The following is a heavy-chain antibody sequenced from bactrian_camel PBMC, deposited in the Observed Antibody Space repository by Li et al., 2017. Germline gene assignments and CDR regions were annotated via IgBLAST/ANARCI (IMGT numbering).Heavy chain of an antibody. CDR3: AAHCRGEHCYSLNY. CDR1: EYTGSRYC. CDR2: IESDGST. V-gene: IGHV3S26*01. Sequence: HVQLVESGGGSVQTGGSLRLSCAATEYTGSRYCMAWFHQAPGKEREGVGAIESDGSTSYAHSVKGRFTISKDPAKNTLYLQMNSLKPEDTAMYYCAAHCRGEHCYSLNYWGQ. D-gene: IGHD3*01. J-gene: IGHJ4*01.